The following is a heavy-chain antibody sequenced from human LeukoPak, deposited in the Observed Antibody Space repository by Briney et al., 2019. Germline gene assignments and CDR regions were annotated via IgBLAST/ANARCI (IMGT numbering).Heavy chain of an antibody. Sequence: SETLSLTCTVSVGSICGYYWCWIRQPPGKGLECIGYISYSGNTNYNPSLKSRVTISADTSKNQFSLNLSSVTAADTAVYYCARRVNGFDIWGQGTMVTVSS. CDR1: VGSICGYY. CDR3: ARRVNGFDI. D-gene: IGHD3-22*01. CDR2: ISYSGNT. V-gene: IGHV4-59*08. J-gene: IGHJ3*02.